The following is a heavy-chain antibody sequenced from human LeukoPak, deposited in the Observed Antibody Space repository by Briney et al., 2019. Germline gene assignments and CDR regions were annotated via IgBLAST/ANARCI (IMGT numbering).Heavy chain of an antibody. CDR2: IYYSGST. Sequence: SETLSLTCTVSGGSISSYYWSWIRQPPGQGPEWIGYIYYSGSTNYNPSLKSRVTISVDTSKNQFSLKLSSVTAADTAVYYCARGASVPLAFDPWGQGTLVTVSS. CDR3: ARGASVPLAFDP. J-gene: IGHJ5*02. D-gene: IGHD3-10*01. V-gene: IGHV4-59*01. CDR1: GGSISSYY.